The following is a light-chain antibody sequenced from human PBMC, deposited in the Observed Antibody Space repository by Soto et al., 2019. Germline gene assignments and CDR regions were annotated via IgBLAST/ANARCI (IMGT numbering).Light chain of an antibody. CDR3: QQYDASPLT. V-gene: IGKV1-5*03. CDR2: KAS. J-gene: IGKJ2*01. CDR1: QTVRNW. Sequence: IQMTQSPTTLSASVGDRAIITCRASQTVRNWLAWFQQKPGEAPKLLIYKASRLESGVSSRFSGSGYETDFTLTITNLVPGDSATYFCQQYDASPLTFGQGTKLEIK.